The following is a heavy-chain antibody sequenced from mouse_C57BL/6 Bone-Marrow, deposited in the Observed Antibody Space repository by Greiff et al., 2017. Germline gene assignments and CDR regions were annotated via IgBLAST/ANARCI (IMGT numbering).Heavy chain of an antibody. CDR3: ARRLLRDPAWFAY. V-gene: IGHV1-64*01. D-gene: IGHD1-1*01. CDR1: GYTFTSYW. J-gene: IGHJ3*01. Sequence: QVQLQQPGAELVKPGASVKLSCKASGYTFTSYWMHWVKQRPGQGLEWIGMIHPNSGSTNYNEKFKSKATLTVDKSSSTAYMQLSSLTSEDSAVYYCARRLLRDPAWFAYWGQGTLVTVSA. CDR2: IHPNSGST.